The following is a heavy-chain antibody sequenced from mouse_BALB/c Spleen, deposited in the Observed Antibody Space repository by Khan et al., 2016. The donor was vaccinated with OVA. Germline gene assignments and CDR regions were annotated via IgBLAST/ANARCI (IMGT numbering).Heavy chain of an antibody. V-gene: IGHV5-6-5*01. CDR1: GFTFSSYA. J-gene: IGHJ3*01. CDR2: ISSGISS. Sequence: EVELVESGGDFVKPGGSLKLSCAASGFTFSSYAMSWVRQTPEKRLEWVTSISSGISSYYPDSVRGRFTISRDNARNILYLQMSSLRSEDTAMYYCASNDGYYWFAYWGQGTLVTVSA. D-gene: IGHD2-3*01. CDR3: ASNDGYYWFAY.